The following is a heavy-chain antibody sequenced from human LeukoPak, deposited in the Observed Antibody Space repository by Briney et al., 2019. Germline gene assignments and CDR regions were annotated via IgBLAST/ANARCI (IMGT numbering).Heavy chain of an antibody. CDR3: ARPDQRGYSYEYSALDI. D-gene: IGHD5-18*01. CDR2: IYYSGRT. J-gene: IGHJ3*02. Sequence: PSETLSLTCSVVGGSLTSSNQYWGWIRQPPGKGLEWIGSIYYSGRTYYNPSLKSRATISVDTSKNQFSLKLSSVTAADTAVYYCARPDQRGYSYEYSALDIWGQGTMVTVSS. V-gene: IGHV4-39*01. CDR1: GGSLTSSNQY.